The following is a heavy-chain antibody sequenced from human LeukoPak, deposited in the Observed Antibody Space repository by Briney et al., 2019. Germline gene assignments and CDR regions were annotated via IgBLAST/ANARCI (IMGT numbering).Heavy chain of an antibody. CDR2: IKQEGSEK. V-gene: IGHV3-7*04. J-gene: IGHJ4*02. D-gene: IGHD3-10*01. Sequence: GGSLRLSCAASGFTFSRYWMSWVRQAPGKGREWVAHIKQEGSEKYYVDSVKGRFTISRDNAKNSLYLQMNSLRAEDTAVYYCASDREYYYGSGSFDYWGQGTLVTVSS. CDR1: GFTFSRYW. CDR3: ASDREYYYGSGSFDY.